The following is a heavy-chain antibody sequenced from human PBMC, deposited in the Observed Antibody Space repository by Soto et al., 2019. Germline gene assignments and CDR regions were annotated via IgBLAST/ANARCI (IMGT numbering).Heavy chain of an antibody. Sequence: QVQLEQSGAEVKKPGASVKVSFKASGYSFTSYGISWVREAPGQGLEWMGWISPYNGNTNYAQKLQGRVTMTTDTSTSTAYMELRSLRSDDTAVYYCARDEAAHTFDPWGQGILVTVSS. CDR1: GYSFTSYG. CDR2: ISPYNGNT. D-gene: IGHD6-13*01. CDR3: ARDEAAHTFDP. J-gene: IGHJ5*02. V-gene: IGHV1-18*01.